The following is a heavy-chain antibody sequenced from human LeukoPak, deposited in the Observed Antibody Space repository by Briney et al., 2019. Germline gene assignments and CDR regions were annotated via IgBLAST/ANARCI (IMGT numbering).Heavy chain of an antibody. D-gene: IGHD3-3*01. CDR3: TTRIITTSDF. Sequence: GGSLRLSCAASGFTFSNVWMNWVRQAPGKELEWIGRIKKKIEGGTTEYAAPVKGRFTIARDDSKNTLYLQMNSLTTEDTAVYYCTTRIITTSDFWGQGTLVTVSS. J-gene: IGHJ4*02. V-gene: IGHV3-15*01. CDR1: GFTFSNVW. CDR2: IKKKIEGGTT.